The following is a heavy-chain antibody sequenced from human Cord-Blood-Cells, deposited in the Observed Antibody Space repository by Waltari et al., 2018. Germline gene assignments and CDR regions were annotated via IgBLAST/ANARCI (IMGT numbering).Heavy chain of an antibody. Sequence: EVQLVESGGGLVQPGGCLRLSCAASGFTFSSYCMSWVRQAPGEVLERVDNVTKEEREKYYVDSVKSRFTISRANAQNSLYLQMSRLRAEDTAVYCCERGIVVRDDAVAIWGQGTMVTVSS. V-gene: IGHV3-7*01. J-gene: IGHJ3*02. CDR1: GFTFSSYC. D-gene: IGHD1-26*01. CDR3: ERGIVVRDDAVAI. CDR2: VTKEEREK.